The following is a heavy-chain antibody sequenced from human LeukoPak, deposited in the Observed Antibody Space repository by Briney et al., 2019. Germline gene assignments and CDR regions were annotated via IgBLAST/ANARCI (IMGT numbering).Heavy chain of an antibody. D-gene: IGHD3-3*01. J-gene: IGHJ5*02. CDR1: GGSFSGYY. CDR3: ARNFWSGYYDTSRNCWFDP. Sequence: PETLSLTCAVYGGSFSGYYWSWIRQPPGKGLEWIGEINHSGSTNYNPSLKSRVTISVDTSKNQFSLKLSSVTAADTAVYYCARNFWSGYYDTSRNCWFDPWGQGTLVTVSS. CDR2: INHSGST. V-gene: IGHV4-34*01.